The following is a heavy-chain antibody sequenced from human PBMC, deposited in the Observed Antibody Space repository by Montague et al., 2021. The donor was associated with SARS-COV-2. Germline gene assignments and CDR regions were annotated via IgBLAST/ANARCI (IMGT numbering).Heavy chain of an antibody. CDR3: AGLQGDGSLYGMDV. D-gene: IGHD5-24*01. J-gene: IGHJ6*02. CDR2: IYYSGNT. V-gene: IGHV4-59*01. CDR1: GGSISSYN. Sequence: SETLSLTCTVSGGSISSYNWSWIRQPPGKGLECIGYIYYSGNTHYNPSLKSRVTISVDASKSQFSLKLSSVTAADTAVYYCAGLQGDGSLYGMDVWGQGTTVTVSS.